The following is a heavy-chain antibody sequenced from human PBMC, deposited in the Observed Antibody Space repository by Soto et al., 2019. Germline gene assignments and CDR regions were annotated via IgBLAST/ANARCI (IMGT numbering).Heavy chain of an antibody. J-gene: IGHJ4*02. CDR1: GYTFTSYG. CDR3: ARGRRTTVTTAYDY. V-gene: IGHV1-18*04. CDR2: ISVYNANT. D-gene: IGHD4-17*01. Sequence: ASVKVSCKTSGYTFTSYGFTWVRQVPGQGLEWMGWISVYNANTHYAQKFQGRVTMTTDTSTSTAFMELRSLRSDDTGVYYCARGRRTTVTTAYDYWGQGTLVTVSS.